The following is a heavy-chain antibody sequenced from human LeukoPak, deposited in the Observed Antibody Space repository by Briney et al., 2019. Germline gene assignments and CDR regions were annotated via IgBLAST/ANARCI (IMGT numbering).Heavy chain of an antibody. CDR2: ISWNSGSI. CDR3: AKDYGSYSSGWYYFDY. D-gene: IGHD6-13*01. J-gene: IGHJ4*02. Sequence: PGGSLRLSCAASGFTFSSYAMSWVRQAPGKGLEWVSGISWNSGSIGYADSVKGRFTISRDNDKNSLYLQMNSLRAEDTALYYCAKDYGSYSSGWYYFDYWGQGTLVTVSS. V-gene: IGHV3-9*01. CDR1: GFTFSSYA.